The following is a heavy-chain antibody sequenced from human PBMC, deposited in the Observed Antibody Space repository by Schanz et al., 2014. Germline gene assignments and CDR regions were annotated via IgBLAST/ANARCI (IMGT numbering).Heavy chain of an antibody. Sequence: VQLLESGGGLVEPGGSLRLSCAASGFNFGSHGMHWVRQAPGKGLEWVAFVPFDGSQKFYADSVKGRFTISRDNSKNTLYLQMNSLETEDTAVYYCTTDNGHFAFDFWGQGTMVTVSS. V-gene: IGHV3-30*02. CDR3: TTDNGHFAFDF. CDR1: GFNFGSHG. J-gene: IGHJ3*01. CDR2: VPFDGSQK. D-gene: IGHD2-8*01.